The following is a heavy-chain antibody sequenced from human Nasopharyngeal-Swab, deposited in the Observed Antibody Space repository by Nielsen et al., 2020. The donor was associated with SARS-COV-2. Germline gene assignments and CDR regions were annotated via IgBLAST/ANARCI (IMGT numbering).Heavy chain of an antibody. CDR2: IWYDGSNK. Sequence: EGPLRLSCAASGFTFSSYGMHWVRQAPGKGLEWVAVIWYDGSNKYYADSVKGRFTISIDNSKNTLYLQMNSLRAEDTAVYYCARDFAFGGDVVYWGQGTLVTVSS. V-gene: IGHV3-33*01. D-gene: IGHD3-10*01. J-gene: IGHJ4*02. CDR1: GFTFSSYG. CDR3: ARDFAFGGDVVY.